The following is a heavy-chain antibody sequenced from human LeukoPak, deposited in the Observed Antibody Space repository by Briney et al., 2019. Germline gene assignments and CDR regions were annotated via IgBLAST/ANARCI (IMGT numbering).Heavy chain of an antibody. V-gene: IGHV4-59*01. CDR1: GGPIKFS. J-gene: IGHJ6*04. D-gene: IGHD3-3*01. CDR3: ARDVRRALRFNNFYPYFGMDV. CDR2: IYPNVST. Sequence: SETLSLTCSVSGGPIKFSWSWIRQSPGKALEWIGCIYPNVSTSYNSPLKSRVTISPDPSKKQVSLMLKSVTAADTAVYYCARDVRRALRFNNFYPYFGMDVWGKGTTVIVST.